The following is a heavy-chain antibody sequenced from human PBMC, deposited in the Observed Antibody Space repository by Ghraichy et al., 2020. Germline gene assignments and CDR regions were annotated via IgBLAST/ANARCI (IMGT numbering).Heavy chain of an antibody. D-gene: IGHD1-7*01. V-gene: IGHV3-33*01. CDR2: IWYDGSNK. J-gene: IGHJ6*03. CDR3: AREGAQLELRPYRYYYYMDV. Sequence: GGSLRLSCAASGFTFSSYGMHWVRQAPGKGLEWVAVIWYDGSNKYYADSVKGRFTISRDNSKNTLYLQMNSLRAEDTAVYYCAREGAQLELRPYRYYYYMDVWGKGTTVTVSS. CDR1: GFTFSSYG.